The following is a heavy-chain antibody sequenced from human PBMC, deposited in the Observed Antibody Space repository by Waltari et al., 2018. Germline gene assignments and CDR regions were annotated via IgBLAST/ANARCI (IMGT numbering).Heavy chain of an antibody. V-gene: IGHV3-53*01. CDR1: GFTVSTTY. Sequence: EVQLVESGGGLIQPGGSLRLSCAVSGFTVSTTYMTWVRQTPGKGMEWVSTIYTGGSTYYAESVKGRFTISRDNSKNTLYLQMNSLRAEDTAVYFCARDGNSSFHFDYWGQGTLVTVSS. D-gene: IGHD1-26*01. CDR2: IYTGGST. CDR3: ARDGNSSFHFDY. J-gene: IGHJ4*02.